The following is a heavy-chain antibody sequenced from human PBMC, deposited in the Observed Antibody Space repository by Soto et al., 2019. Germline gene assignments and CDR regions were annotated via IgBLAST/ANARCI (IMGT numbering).Heavy chain of an antibody. CDR2: ISGSGGST. Sequence: EVQLLESGGGLVQPGGSLRLSCAASGFTFSSYAMSWVRQAPGKGLEWVSAISGSGGSTYYADSVKGRFTISRDNSKKPLYLQMNSLRAEDTAVYYCAKEIIFGVVITSSWGQGTLVTVSS. CDR3: AKEIIFGVVITSS. D-gene: IGHD3-3*02. V-gene: IGHV3-23*01. J-gene: IGHJ4*02. CDR1: GFTFSSYA.